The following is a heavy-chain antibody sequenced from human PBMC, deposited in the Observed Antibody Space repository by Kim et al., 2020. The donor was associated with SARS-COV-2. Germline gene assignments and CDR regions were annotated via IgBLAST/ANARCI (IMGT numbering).Heavy chain of an antibody. D-gene: IGHD4-17*01. CDR1: EFSFSSHE. V-gene: IGHV3-48*03. CDR2: VSANGLTK. CDR3: ARETAVSPDALDI. Sequence: GGSLRLSCEASEFSFSSHEINWVRQAPGKGLEWISYVSANGLTKYYADSGKGRFTISRDNAKNSLYLQMNSLRAEDTAVYYCARETAVSPDALDIWGQGTMVTVS. J-gene: IGHJ3*02.